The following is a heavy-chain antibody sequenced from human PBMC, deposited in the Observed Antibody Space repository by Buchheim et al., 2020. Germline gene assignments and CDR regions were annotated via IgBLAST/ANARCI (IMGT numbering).Heavy chain of an antibody. CDR3: ARVRLVPAANYYAMDV. CDR1: GFTFSGFS. J-gene: IGHJ6*02. V-gene: IGHV3-48*01. Sequence: EVQLVESGGGLVQPGGSLRISCAASGFTFSGFSMNWVRQAPGKGLEGVSYTSSSSSTIYYADSVKGRFAISRDNAKSSLFLQMNSLRAEDTAVYYCARVRLVPAANYYAMDVWGQGTT. D-gene: IGHD2-2*01. CDR2: TSSSSSTI.